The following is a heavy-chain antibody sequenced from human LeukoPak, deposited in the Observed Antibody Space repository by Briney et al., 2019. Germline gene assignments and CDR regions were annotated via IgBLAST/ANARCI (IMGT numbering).Heavy chain of an antibody. CDR1: GGSISSGSYY. V-gene: IGHV4-61*02. CDR3: AATTVTTPRRWFDP. Sequence: SSETLSLTCTVSGGSISSGSYYWSWIRQPAGKGLEWIGRIYTSGSTNYNPSLKSRVTISVDTSKNQFSLKLSSVTAADTAVYYCAATTVTTPRRWFDPWGREPWSPSPQ. J-gene: IGHJ5*02. CDR2: IYTSGST. D-gene: IGHD4-17*01.